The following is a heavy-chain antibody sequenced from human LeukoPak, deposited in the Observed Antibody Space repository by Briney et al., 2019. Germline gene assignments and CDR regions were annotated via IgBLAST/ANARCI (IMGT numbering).Heavy chain of an antibody. J-gene: IGHJ5*02. Sequence: ASAKVSCKASGYTSTSYAMHWVRQATGQRLEWMGWINAGNGNTKYSQKFEGRVTITRDTSASTAYMELSSLRSEDTAVYYCARDDYGGDWFDPWGQGTLVTVSS. CDR3: ARDDYGGDWFDP. CDR1: GYTSTSYA. V-gene: IGHV1-3*01. D-gene: IGHD4-23*01. CDR2: INAGNGNT.